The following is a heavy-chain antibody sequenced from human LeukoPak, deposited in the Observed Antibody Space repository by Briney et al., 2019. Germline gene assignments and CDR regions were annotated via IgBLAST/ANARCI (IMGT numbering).Heavy chain of an antibody. J-gene: IGHJ3*02. Sequence: SETLSLTCTVSGDSFSSGTYYWSWIRQPAGKGLEWIGHIYTSGSTNYKPSLKSRVTISVDTSKNQFSLKLSSVTAADTAVYYCARTYCSSTSCYRDGFDIWGQGTMVTVSS. D-gene: IGHD2-2*02. V-gene: IGHV4-61*09. CDR2: IYTSGST. CDR1: GDSFSSGTYY. CDR3: ARTYCSSTSCYRDGFDI.